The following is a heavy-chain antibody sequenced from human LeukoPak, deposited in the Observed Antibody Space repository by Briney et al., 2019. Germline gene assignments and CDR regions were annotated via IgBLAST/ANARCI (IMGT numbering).Heavy chain of an antibody. V-gene: IGHV3-30*18. D-gene: IGHD4-17*01. CDR3: AKRTVTELYDY. J-gene: IGHJ4*02. CDR1: GFTFSSYG. CDR2: ISFHGNDK. Sequence: GRSLRLSCAASGFTFSSYGMHWVRQAPGKGLDWVAVISFHGNDKYYADSVKGRFTISRDNSKNTLYLQMNSLRAEDTAVYYCAKRTVTELYDYWGQGTLVTVSS.